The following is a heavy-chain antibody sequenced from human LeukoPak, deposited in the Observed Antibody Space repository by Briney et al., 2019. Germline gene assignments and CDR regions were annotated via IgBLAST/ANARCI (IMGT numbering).Heavy chain of an antibody. J-gene: IGHJ4*02. CDR1: EFTFSNYA. CDR3: AKDLAYCGGDCSSPFDY. CDR2: ISGGGDST. D-gene: IGHD2-21*02. Sequence: GGSLRLSCTASEFTFSNYAISWVRQAPGKGLEWVSAISGGGDSTYYADSVKGRFTVSRDSSKNTLYLQMNNLRAEDTAVYYCAKDLAYCGGDCSSPFDYWGQGTMVTVSS. V-gene: IGHV3-23*01.